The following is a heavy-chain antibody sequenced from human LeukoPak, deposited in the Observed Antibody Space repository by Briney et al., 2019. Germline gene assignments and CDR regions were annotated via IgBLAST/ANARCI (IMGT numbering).Heavy chain of an antibody. J-gene: IGHJ6*03. CDR1: GYTFTSYY. Sequence: GASVKVSCKASGYTFTSYYMHWVRQAPGQGLEWMGIINPSGGSTSYAQKFQGRVTKTRDMSTSTVYMELSSLRSEDTAVYYCARDLGTTWNIYYYYYMDVWGKGTTVTVSS. CDR3: ARDLGTTWNIYYYYYMDV. V-gene: IGHV1-46*01. D-gene: IGHD3-16*01. CDR2: INPSGGST.